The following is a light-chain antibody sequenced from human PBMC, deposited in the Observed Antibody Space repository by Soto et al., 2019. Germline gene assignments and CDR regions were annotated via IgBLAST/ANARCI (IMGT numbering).Light chain of an antibody. CDR3: LQFTAWPLT. Sequence: IVMTQSPATLSVSPGEKATLSCRASQTVYNNLAWYQQKPGQAPRLLVYFASTRATGVPARFSGSGSGTEFSLTISSLQSEDFALYYCLQFTAWPLTFGGGTKEETK. CDR1: QTVYNN. J-gene: IGKJ4*01. V-gene: IGKV3-15*01. CDR2: FAS.